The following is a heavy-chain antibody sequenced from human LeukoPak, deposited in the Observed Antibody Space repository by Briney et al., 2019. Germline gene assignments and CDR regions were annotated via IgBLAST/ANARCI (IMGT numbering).Heavy chain of an antibody. Sequence: GGSLRLSCAASGFTFSSYAMSWVRQAPGKGLEWVSAISGSGGSTYYADSVKGRFTISRDNSKNTLYLQMNSLRAEDTAVYYCVKAGYYDSSGYWAYWGQGTLVTVSS. D-gene: IGHD3-22*01. J-gene: IGHJ4*02. CDR2: ISGSGGST. V-gene: IGHV3-23*01. CDR1: GFTFSSYA. CDR3: VKAGYYDSSGYWAY.